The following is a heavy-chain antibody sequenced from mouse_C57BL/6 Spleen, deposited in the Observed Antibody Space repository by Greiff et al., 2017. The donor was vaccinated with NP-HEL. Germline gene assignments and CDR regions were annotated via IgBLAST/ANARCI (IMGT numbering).Heavy chain of an antibody. D-gene: IGHD2-5*01. CDR3: ARDSTLYYAMDY. CDR1: GYTFTSYW. V-gene: IGHV1-64*01. Sequence: QLQQPGAELVKPGASVKLSCKASGYTFTSYWMHWVKQRPGQGLEWIGMIHPNSGSTNYNEKFKSKATLTVDKSSSTAYMQLSSLTSEDSAVYYCARDSTLYYAMDYWGQGTSVTVSS. J-gene: IGHJ4*01. CDR2: IHPNSGST.